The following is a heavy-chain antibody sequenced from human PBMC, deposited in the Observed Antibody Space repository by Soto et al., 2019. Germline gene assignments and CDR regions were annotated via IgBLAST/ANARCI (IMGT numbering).Heavy chain of an antibody. Sequence: PSETLSLTWTVSGGSISSYYWSWIRQPPGKGLERIGYIYYSGSTNYNPSLKSRVTISVDTSKNQFSLKLSSVTAADTAVYYCARDGQRGRGEAYYEGSGYLPPNYYGMDVWGQGTTVTVS. D-gene: IGHD3-22*01. CDR1: GGSISSYY. V-gene: IGHV4-59*01. CDR3: ARDGQRGRGEAYYEGSGYLPPNYYGMDV. J-gene: IGHJ6*02. CDR2: IYYSGST.